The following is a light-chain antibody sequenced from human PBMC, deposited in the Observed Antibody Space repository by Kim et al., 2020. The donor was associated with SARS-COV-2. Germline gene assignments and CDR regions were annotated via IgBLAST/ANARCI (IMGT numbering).Light chain of an antibody. V-gene: IGKV1-39*01. CDR3: QQSHRFPYS. J-gene: IGKJ2*03. Sequence: SASVGNRVPSTCRAIQSVSTSLNWYQQQPGTAPKLLIYAVSSLQSGVPSRFSGSGSGTDFTLTISSLQPEDFAIYYCQQSHRFPYSFGQGTKL. CDR1: QSVSTS. CDR2: AVS.